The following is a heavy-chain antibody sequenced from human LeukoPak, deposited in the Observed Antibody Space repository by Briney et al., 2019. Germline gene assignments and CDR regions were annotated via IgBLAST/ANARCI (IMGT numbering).Heavy chain of an antibody. CDR1: GFTFSSYW. V-gene: IGHV3-7*01. CDR2: IKQDGSEK. D-gene: IGHD3-9*01. Sequence: GGSLRLSCAASGFTFSSYWMSWVRQAPGKGLEWVANIKQDGSEKYYVDSVKGRFTISRDNAKNSLYLQMNSLRAEDTAVYYCARAGYYRTPIFDYWGXXTLVTVSS. CDR3: ARAGYYRTPIFDY. J-gene: IGHJ4*01.